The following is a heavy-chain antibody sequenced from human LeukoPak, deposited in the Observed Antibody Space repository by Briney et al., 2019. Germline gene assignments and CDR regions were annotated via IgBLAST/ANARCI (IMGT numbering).Heavy chain of an antibody. CDR2: ISGSGGST. D-gene: IGHD3-3*01. J-gene: IGHJ4*02. V-gene: IGHV3-23*01. CDR1: GCTFSSYA. Sequence: PGGSLRLSCAASGCTFSSYAMSWVRQAPGKGLEWVSAISGSGGSTYYADSVKGRFTISRDNSKNTLYLQMNSLRAEDTAVYYCAKDSWGDGITIFGVVYHWGQGTLVTVSS. CDR3: AKDSWGDGITIFGVVYH.